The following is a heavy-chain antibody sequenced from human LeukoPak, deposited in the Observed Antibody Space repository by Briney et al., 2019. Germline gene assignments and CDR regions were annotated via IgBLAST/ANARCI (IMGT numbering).Heavy chain of an antibody. Sequence: ASVKVSFKASRNTFTFHYIHWVRRAPGQGLEWMGWINPYSGDTNYAQKFQGRVTMTRDMSISTVYMDLSRLRSDDSAMYYCARVGWDLPIDYWGQGTLVTVSS. J-gene: IGHJ4*02. V-gene: IGHV1-2*02. CDR1: RNTFTFHY. CDR3: ARVGWDLPIDY. CDR2: INPYSGDT. D-gene: IGHD4-23*01.